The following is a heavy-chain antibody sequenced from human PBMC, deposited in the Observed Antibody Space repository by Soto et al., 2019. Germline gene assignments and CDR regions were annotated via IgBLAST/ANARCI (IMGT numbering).Heavy chain of an antibody. CDR3: ARDLLVRVTAIRGYYYGMDV. D-gene: IGHD2-21*02. CDR1: GGTFSSYA. Sequence: SVKVSCKASGGTFSSYAISWVRQAPGQGLEWMGGIIPIFGTANYAQKFQGRVTITADESTSTAYMELSSLRSEDTAVYYCARDLLVRVTAIRGYYYGMDVWGQGTTVTVS. J-gene: IGHJ6*02. V-gene: IGHV1-69*13. CDR2: IIPIFGTA.